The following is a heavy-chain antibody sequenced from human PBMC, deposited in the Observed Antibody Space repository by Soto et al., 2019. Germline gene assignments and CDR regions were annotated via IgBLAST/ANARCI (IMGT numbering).Heavy chain of an antibody. V-gene: IGHV1-69*13. D-gene: IGHD3-10*01. Sequence: SVKVSCKASGGTFSIYAISWMRQAPIQGLEWMVGIIPIFATAPYPQKFQGRVTITADESTSTAYMGLSSMRYEDPAVYYCARVGSAFGLNWFDRWG. CDR2: IIPIFATA. CDR3: ARVGSAFGLNWFDR. CDR1: GGTFSIYA. J-gene: IGHJ5*02.